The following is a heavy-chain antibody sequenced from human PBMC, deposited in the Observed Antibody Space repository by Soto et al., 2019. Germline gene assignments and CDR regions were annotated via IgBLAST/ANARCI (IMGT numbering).Heavy chain of an antibody. CDR1: GFSFSDYY. Sequence: GGSLRLSCAVSGFSFSDYYMNWIRQAPGKGLEWLSYISSTATYTNYADSVRGRFTISRDSAKNSLYLDMNGLRTEDTAVYYCARARLVVEGRFDYWGQGTLVTVSS. V-gene: IGHV3-11*06. CDR3: ARARLVVEGRFDY. J-gene: IGHJ4*02. CDR2: ISSTATYT. D-gene: IGHD3-22*01.